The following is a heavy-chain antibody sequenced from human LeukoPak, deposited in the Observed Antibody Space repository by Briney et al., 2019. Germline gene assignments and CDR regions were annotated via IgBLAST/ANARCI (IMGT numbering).Heavy chain of an antibody. J-gene: IGHJ3*02. D-gene: IGHD4-17*01. CDR2: INAHGSST. Sequence: PGGSLRLSCAASGFTFSSYWMRWVRQAPGKGPVWVSRINAHGSSTNYADSVKGRFTISRDNAKNTVYLQMNSLSAEDTAMYYCTFSSYGDHIGVDAFDMWGQGTMVTVSS. CDR3: TFSSYGDHIGVDAFDM. V-gene: IGHV3-74*01. CDR1: GFTFSSYW.